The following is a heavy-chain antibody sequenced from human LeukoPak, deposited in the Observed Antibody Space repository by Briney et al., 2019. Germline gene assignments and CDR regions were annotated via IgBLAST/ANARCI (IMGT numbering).Heavy chain of an antibody. J-gene: IGHJ4*02. CDR3: ARAADYYDSSGYQYYFDY. V-gene: IGHV3-48*03. CDR2: ISSSGSTI. D-gene: IGHD3-22*01. Sequence: GGSLRLSCAASGFTFSTYEMKWVRQAPGKGLEWVSYISSSGSTIYYADSVKGRFTISSDNAKNSLSLHMNSLTAEHTAVYYCARAADYYDSSGYQYYFDYWGQGPLVTVSS. CDR1: GFTFSTYE.